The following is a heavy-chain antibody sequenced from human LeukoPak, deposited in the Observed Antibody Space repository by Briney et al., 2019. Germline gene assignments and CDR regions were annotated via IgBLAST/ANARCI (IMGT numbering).Heavy chain of an antibody. CDR3: TTDSPYNWNPYYMDV. V-gene: IGHV3-23*01. Sequence: GGSLRLSCAASGFTFSSYAMSWVRQAPGKGLEWVSAISGSGGSTYYADSVKGRFTISRDNSKNTLYLQMNSLKTEDTAVYYCTTDSPYNWNPYYMDVWGKGTTVTVSS. CDR1: GFTFSSYA. CDR2: ISGSGGST. J-gene: IGHJ6*03. D-gene: IGHD1-20*01.